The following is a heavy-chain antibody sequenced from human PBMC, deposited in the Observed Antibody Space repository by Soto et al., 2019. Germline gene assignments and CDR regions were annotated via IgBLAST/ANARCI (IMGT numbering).Heavy chain of an antibody. J-gene: IGHJ4*02. CDR2: ISYDGSNK. CDR1: GFTFSSCA. D-gene: IGHD3-22*01. Sequence: VGSLRLSCAASGFTFSSCAMHWVRQAPGKGLEWVALISYDGSNKYYADSVKGRFTISRDNSKNTLYLQMNSLRAEDTAVYYCAKEFEYYYDSSGYAFDYWGQGTLVTVSS. V-gene: IGHV3-30-3*01. CDR3: AKEFEYYYDSSGYAFDY.